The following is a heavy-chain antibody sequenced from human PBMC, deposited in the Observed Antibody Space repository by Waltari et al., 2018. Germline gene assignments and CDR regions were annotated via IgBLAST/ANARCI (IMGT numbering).Heavy chain of an antibody. CDR2: ISADSGAT. CDR3: ARNIMRRIDE. Sequence: QVRLVQSGTEVNRPGASVRVSCRAAGCTFNNFGFSWVRQAPGHGLEWLGWISADSGATHYAEKVQGRVTMTTDTSTDIVYMDLRSLRSDDTAVYFCARNIMRRIDEWGQGTLLTVSS. V-gene: IGHV1-18*01. D-gene: IGHD3-16*01. CDR1: GCTFNNFG. J-gene: IGHJ4*02.